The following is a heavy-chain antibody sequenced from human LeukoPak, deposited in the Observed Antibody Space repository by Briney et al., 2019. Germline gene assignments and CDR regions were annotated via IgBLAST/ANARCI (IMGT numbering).Heavy chain of an antibody. D-gene: IGHD2-2*01. J-gene: IGHJ6*02. CDR1: GYTFTGYY. CDR2: INPNSGGT. CDR3: ARDFTIVVVPAAGDSYYYYGMDV. V-gene: IGHV1-2*02. Sequence: ASVKVSCKASGYTFTGYYMHWVRQAPGQGLEWMGWINPNSGGTNYAQKFQGRVTMTRDTSISTAYMELSRLRSDDTAVYYCARDFTIVVVPAAGDSYYYYGMDVWAKGPRSPSP.